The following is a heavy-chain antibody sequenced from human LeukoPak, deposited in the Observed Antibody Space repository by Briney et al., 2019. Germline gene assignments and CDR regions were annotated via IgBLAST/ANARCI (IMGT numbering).Heavy chain of an antibody. Sequence: ASVKVSCKASGYTFTSYGISWVRQAPGQGLEWMGWISAYNGNTNYAQKLQGRVTMTTDTSTSTAYMELRSLRSDDTAVYYCARVIEYSSSSEYYYYYYMDVWGKGTTVTVPS. CDR1: GYTFTSYG. CDR2: ISAYNGNT. D-gene: IGHD6-6*01. J-gene: IGHJ6*03. CDR3: ARVIEYSSSSEYYYYYYMDV. V-gene: IGHV1-18*01.